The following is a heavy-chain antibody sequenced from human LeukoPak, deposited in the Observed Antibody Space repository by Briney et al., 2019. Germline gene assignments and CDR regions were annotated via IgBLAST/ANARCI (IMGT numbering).Heavy chain of an antibody. V-gene: IGHV3-64*01. D-gene: IGHD3-16*01. J-gene: IGHJ3*02. CDR2: ISSNGGST. Sequence: GGSLRLSCTASGFIFSSYSMHWVRQAPGKGLEFVSAISSNGGSTYYANSVKGRFTISRDTSKNTLYLQMGRLRTEDMAVYYCARVGDFSVAAFDIWGQGTMVTVSS. CDR1: GFIFSSYS. CDR3: ARVGDFSVAAFDI.